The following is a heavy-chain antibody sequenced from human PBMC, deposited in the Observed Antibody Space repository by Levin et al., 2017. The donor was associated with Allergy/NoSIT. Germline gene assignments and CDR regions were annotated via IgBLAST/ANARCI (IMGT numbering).Heavy chain of an antibody. CDR3: AGESGFKFDY. CDR2: ISSSSSRI. Sequence: GGSLRLSCVASGFTFSTYIMNWVRQAPGKGLEGVSYISSSSSRIYYADSVKGRFTISRDNAKNSLYRQMNSLRGEETDVDYCAGESGFKFDYGGQGTLVTVS. D-gene: IGHD3-22*01. V-gene: IGHV3-48*01. CDR1: GFTFSTYI. J-gene: IGHJ4*02.